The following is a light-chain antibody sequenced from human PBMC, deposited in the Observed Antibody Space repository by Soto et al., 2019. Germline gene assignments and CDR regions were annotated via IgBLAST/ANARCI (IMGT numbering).Light chain of an antibody. CDR2: GAS. Sequence: PGERATLSFGDSQSATTAFLAWYQQIPGQAPRRLIYGASRTATGVPNRFSGSGSGTDFTLTISRLEPGDFAVYYCQQYGTSLLTFGPGTKVDIK. V-gene: IGKV3-20*01. CDR1: QSATTAF. CDR3: QQYGTSLLT. J-gene: IGKJ3*01.